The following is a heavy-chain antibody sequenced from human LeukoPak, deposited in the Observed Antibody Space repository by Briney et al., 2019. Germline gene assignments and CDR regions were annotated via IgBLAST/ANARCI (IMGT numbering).Heavy chain of an antibody. CDR1: GGSFSGYY. J-gene: IGHJ4*02. CDR2: INHSGST. Sequence: SETLSLTCAVYGGSFSGYYWSWIRQPPGKGLEWIGEINHSGSTNYNPSLKSRVTISVDTSKNQFSLKLSSVTAADTAVYYCARGGRARDTAVDPYGFDYWGQGTLVTVSS. D-gene: IGHD5-18*01. V-gene: IGHV4-34*01. CDR3: ARGGRARDTAVDPYGFDY.